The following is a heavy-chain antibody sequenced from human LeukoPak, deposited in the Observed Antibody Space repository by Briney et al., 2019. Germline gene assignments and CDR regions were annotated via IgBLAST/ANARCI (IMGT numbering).Heavy chain of an antibody. CDR1: RGSIRTADYY. J-gene: IGHJ5*01. V-gene: IGHV4-39*01. CDR2: IYFSGTP. CDR3: ARTSSWYAGAWFDS. Sequence: KPSETLSLTCTVSRGSIRTADYYWAWVRQPPGEGLEWLGSIYFSGTPYFNPSLKSRVVVSIDTSKNQFSLKVTSVNASDTAVYFCARTSSWYAGAWFDSWGQGTLVTVSS. D-gene: IGHD6-13*01.